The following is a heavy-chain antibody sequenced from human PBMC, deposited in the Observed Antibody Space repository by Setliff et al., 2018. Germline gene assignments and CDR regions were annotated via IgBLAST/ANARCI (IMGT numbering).Heavy chain of an antibody. CDR2: IYPSGGSI. V-gene: IGHV1-46*01. D-gene: IGHD5-18*01. J-gene: IGHJ6*03. CDR1: GYTFTSYY. Sequence: ASVKVSCKASGYTFTSYYMHWVRQAPGQGLEWMGIIYPSGGSISYAQKFQGRVTMTRDTSTTTAYMELSSLGSEDTAVYYCVREGVDTRSSTDYRYYMDVWGKGTTVTVSS. CDR3: VREGVDTRSSTDYRYYMDV.